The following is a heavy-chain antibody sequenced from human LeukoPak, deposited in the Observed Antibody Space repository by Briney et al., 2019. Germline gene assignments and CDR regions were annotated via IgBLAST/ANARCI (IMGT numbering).Heavy chain of an antibody. V-gene: IGHV3-9*01. CDR3: AKGRGAAMVTGVLDY. CDR1: GFTFDDYA. CDR2: ISWNSGSI. Sequence: GGSLRLSCAASGFTFDDYAMHWVRQAPGKGLEWVSGISWNSGSIGYADSVKGRFTISRDNAKNSLYLQMNSLRAEDTALYYCAKGRGAAMVTGVLDYWGQGILVTVSS. J-gene: IGHJ4*02. D-gene: IGHD5-18*01.